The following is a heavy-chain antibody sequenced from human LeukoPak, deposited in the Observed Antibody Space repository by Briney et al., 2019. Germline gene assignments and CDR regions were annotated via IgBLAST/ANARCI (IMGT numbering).Heavy chain of an antibody. D-gene: IGHD4-11*01. CDR2: IYNSGST. CDR1: GGSITSYY. J-gene: IGHJ4*02. Sequence: PSETLSLTCTVSGGSITSYYWSWIRQPPGKGLEWIGYIYNSGSTNYNPSLKSRVTISVDTSKNQFSLKLSSVTAADPAVYYCARLYSSSLGRVFDYWGQGTLVTVSS. V-gene: IGHV4-59*01. CDR3: ARLYSSSLGRVFDY.